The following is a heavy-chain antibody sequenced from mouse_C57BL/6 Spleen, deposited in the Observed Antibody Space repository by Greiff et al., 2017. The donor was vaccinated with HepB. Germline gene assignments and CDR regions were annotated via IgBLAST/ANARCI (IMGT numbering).Heavy chain of an antibody. CDR3: AREADWDGYFDV. D-gene: IGHD4-1*01. Sequence: VQLQQSGAELVKPGASVKISCKASGYAFSSYWMNWVKQRPGKGLEWIGQIYPGDGDTNYNGKFKGKATLTADKSSITAYMQLSSLTSEDSAVYFCAREADWDGYFDVWGTGTTVTVSS. CDR1: GYAFSSYW. V-gene: IGHV1-80*01. CDR2: IYPGDGDT. J-gene: IGHJ1*03.